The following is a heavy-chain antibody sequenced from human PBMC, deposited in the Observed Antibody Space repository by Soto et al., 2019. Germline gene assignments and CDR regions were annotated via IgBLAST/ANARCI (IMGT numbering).Heavy chain of an antibody. J-gene: IGHJ5*02. D-gene: IGHD4-4*01. CDR1: GYSISSGYY. V-gene: IGHV4-38-2*02. CDR3: AREATVDLGWFDP. Sequence: PSETLSLTCAVSGYSISSGYYWGWIRQPPGKGLGWIGSIYHSGSTYYNPSLKSRVTISVDTSKNQFSLKLSSVTAADTAVYYCAREATVDLGWFDPWGQGTLVTVSS. CDR2: IYHSGST.